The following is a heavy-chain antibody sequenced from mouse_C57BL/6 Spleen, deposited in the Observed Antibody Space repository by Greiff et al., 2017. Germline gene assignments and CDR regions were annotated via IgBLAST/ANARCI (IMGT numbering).Heavy chain of an antibody. CDR2: ISSGGSYT. CDR1: GFTFSSYG. J-gene: IGHJ2*01. CDR3: ARHGWIY. D-gene: IGHD2-2*01. V-gene: IGHV5-6*01. Sequence: EVKVVESGGDLVKPGGSLKLSCAASGFTFSSYGMSWVRQTPDKRLEWVATISSGGSYTYYPDSVKGRFTISRDNAKNTLYLQMSSLKSEGTAMYCCARHGWIYWGQGTTLTFSS.